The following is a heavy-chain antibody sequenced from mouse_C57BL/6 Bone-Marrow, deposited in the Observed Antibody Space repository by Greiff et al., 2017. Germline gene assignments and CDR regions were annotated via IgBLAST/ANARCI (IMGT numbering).Heavy chain of an antibody. Sequence: QVQLQQPGAELVKPGASVKLSCKASGYTFTSYWMQWVKQRPGQGLEWIGEIDPSDSYTNYNQKFKGKATLTVDTSSSTAYMQLSSLTSEDSAVYYCATYYGSSHYFDYWGQGTTLTVSS. CDR3: ATYYGSSHYFDY. D-gene: IGHD1-1*01. CDR2: IDPSDSYT. V-gene: IGHV1-50*01. CDR1: GYTFTSYW. J-gene: IGHJ2*01.